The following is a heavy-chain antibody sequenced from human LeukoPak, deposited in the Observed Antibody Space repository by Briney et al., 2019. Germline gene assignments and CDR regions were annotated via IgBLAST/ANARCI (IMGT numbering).Heavy chain of an antibody. V-gene: IGHV1-46*01. CDR2: VNPSDSSR. CDR3: ARGDIDY. Sequence: ASVKVSCKASENTLISSYMHWVQQAPGQGLEWMGVVNPSDSSRTYAQKFQGRVTMTRDRSTSTVYMELSSLRSDDTAVYYCARGDIDYWGQGTLVTVSS. CDR1: ENTLISSY. J-gene: IGHJ4*02.